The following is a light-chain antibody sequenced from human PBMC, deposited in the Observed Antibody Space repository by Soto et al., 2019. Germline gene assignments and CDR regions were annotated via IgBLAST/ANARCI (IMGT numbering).Light chain of an antibody. J-gene: IGKJ4*01. CDR3: QQHGTSPELT. Sequence: EIVFTQSPGTLSFSPGERATLSCRASQSVSNTYLAWYQQKPGQAPRLLISGASSRATGIPDRFSGSGSGTDFSLTISRLEPEDFAVYYCQQHGTSPELTFGGGTKVDIK. V-gene: IGKV3-20*01. CDR2: GAS. CDR1: QSVSNTY.